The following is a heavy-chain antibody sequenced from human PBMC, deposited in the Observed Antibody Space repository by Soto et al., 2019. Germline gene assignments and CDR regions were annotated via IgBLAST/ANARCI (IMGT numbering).Heavy chain of an antibody. D-gene: IGHD3-16*02. Sequence: PGGSLRLSCAASGFTVSTKYMSWVRQAPGKGLEWVSVIYSGGSTFYADSVRGRFTISRDNSKNTVNLQMNSLRAEDTAVYYCARLEVQDTFGGVIVNAFDIWGQGTMVTVSS. CDR2: IYSGGST. V-gene: IGHV3-66*04. J-gene: IGHJ3*02. CDR3: ARLEVQDTFGGVIVNAFDI. CDR1: GFTVSTKY.